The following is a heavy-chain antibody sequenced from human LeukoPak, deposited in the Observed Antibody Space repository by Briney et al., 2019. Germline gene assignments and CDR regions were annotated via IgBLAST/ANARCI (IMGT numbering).Heavy chain of an antibody. CDR2: MYYSGTY. D-gene: IGHD5-18*01. Sequence: KPSETLSLTCTVSGGSIHNFYWSWIRQPPGKGLEWIGYMYYSGTYSYNPSLKGRVTISIDTPENQFSLRLSSVTAADTAVYYCARGYSYGSSFDYWGQGTLVTVSS. CDR3: ARGYSYGSSFDY. CDR1: GGSIHNFY. V-gene: IGHV4-59*08. J-gene: IGHJ4*02.